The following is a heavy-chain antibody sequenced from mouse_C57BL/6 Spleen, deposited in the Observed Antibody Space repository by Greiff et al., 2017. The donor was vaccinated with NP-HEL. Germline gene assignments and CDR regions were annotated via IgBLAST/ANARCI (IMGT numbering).Heavy chain of an antibody. CDR3: ARGGIRALLLRPYYFDY. J-gene: IGHJ2*01. CDR2: INPNYGTT. V-gene: IGHV1-39*01. CDR1: GYSFTDYN. D-gene: IGHD1-1*01. Sequence: EVQLQQSGPELVKPGASVKISCKASGYSFTDYNMNWVKQSNGKSLEWIGVINPNYGTTSYNQKFKGKATLTVDQSSSTAYMQLNSLTSEDSAVYYCARGGIRALLLRPYYFDYWGQGTTLTVSS.